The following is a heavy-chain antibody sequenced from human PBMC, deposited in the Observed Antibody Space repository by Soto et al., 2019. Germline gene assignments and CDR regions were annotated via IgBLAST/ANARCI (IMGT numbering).Heavy chain of an antibody. CDR2: INDDGVT. V-gene: IGHV4-34*01. CDR3: ARSISSSSFYFDTFDV. J-gene: IGHJ3*01. Sequence: SETLSLTCAVYGGSFSGYYWSWIRQPPGKGLEWIGEINDDGVTNFHPSLKSRVTLSIYTSKKQFSLRLSSVTAADTAVYYCARSISSSSFYFDTFDVWRQGTMVTVSS. CDR1: GGSFSGYY. D-gene: IGHD3-22*01.